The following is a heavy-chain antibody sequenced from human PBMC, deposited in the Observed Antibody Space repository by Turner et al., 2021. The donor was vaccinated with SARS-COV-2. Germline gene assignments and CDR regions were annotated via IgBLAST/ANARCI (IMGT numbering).Heavy chain of an antibody. CDR3: ARAHFSSSWEYYYNYYMDV. J-gene: IGHJ6*03. Sequence: QLQLQESGPGLVKPSETLSLTCTVSGGSISSSSYYWGWIRQPPGKGLEWIGSIYYSGSTNYNPSLKSRVTISVDTSKNQFSLKLSSVTAADTAVYYCARAHFSSSWEYYYNYYMDVWGKGTTVTVSS. CDR2: IYYSGST. V-gene: IGHV4-39*07. CDR1: GGSISSSSYY. D-gene: IGHD6-13*01.